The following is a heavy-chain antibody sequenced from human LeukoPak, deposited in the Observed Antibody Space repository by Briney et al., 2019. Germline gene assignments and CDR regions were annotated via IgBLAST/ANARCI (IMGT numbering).Heavy chain of an antibody. D-gene: IGHD6-19*01. J-gene: IGHJ4*02. Sequence: GGSLRLSCAASGFTFSSYAMSWVRQAPGKGLEWVSSISGSGVGTYYADSVKGRFTISRDNAKNSLYLQMNSLRAEDTAVYYCARGPSSGWYFYYFDYWGQGTLVTVSS. V-gene: IGHV3-23*01. CDR2: ISGSGVGT. CDR1: GFTFSSYA. CDR3: ARGPSSGWYFYYFDY.